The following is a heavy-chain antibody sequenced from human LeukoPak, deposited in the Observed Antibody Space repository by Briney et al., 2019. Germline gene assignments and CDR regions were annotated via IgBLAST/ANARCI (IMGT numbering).Heavy chain of an antibody. J-gene: IGHJ3*02. D-gene: IGHD2-15*01. CDR1: GGSINNYY. Sequence: SETLSLTCTVSGGSINNYYWSWIRQPAGKGLEWIGRIYTRGSTNYNPSLKSRVTMSVDTSENQFSLKLSSVTAADTAVYYCARGRYCSADICSGGDAFDIWGQGTMVSVSS. CDR3: ARGRYCSADICSGGDAFDI. V-gene: IGHV4-4*07. CDR2: IYTRGST.